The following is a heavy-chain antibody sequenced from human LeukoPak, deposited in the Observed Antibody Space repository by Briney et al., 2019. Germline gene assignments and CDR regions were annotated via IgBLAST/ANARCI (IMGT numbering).Heavy chain of an antibody. CDR3: ARRLEFPIGYYYYGMDV. CDR2: IYYSGST. CDR1: GGSISSYY. V-gene: IGHV4-59*08. J-gene: IGHJ6*02. D-gene: IGHD1-1*01. Sequence: PSETLSLTCTVSGGSISSYYWSWIRQPPGKGLEWIGCIYYSGSTNYNPSLKSRVTMSVDTSKNQFSLKVNSVTAADTAVYYCARRLEFPIGYYYYGMDVWGQGTTVTVSS.